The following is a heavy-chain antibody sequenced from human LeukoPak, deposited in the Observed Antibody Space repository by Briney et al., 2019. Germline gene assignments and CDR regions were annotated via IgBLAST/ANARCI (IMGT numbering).Heavy chain of an antibody. D-gene: IGHD3-3*01. CDR2: ISSSSTYT. CDR1: RFTFSDYY. Sequence: PGGSLRLSCAASRFTFSDYYMSWIRQAPGKGLEWVSYISSSSTYTSYADSVKGRFTISRDNAKNSVYLQMNSLRAEDTAVYYCARDTKAFDPWGQGTLVTVSS. CDR3: ARDTKAFDP. J-gene: IGHJ5*02. V-gene: IGHV3-11*06.